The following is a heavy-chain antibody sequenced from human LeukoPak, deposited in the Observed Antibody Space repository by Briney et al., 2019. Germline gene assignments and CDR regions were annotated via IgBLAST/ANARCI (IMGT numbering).Heavy chain of an antibody. V-gene: IGHV3-23*01. J-gene: IGHJ4*02. Sequence: GGSLRLSCAAAGFTFSSSAMSWVRQAPGKGLEWVSAISGSGGSTYYADSVEGRFTISRDNSKNTLSLQMNSLRAEDTAMYYCASPPGRPNGDWGQGTLVTVSS. CDR2: ISGSGGST. D-gene: IGHD7-27*01. CDR1: GFTFSSSA. CDR3: ASPPGRPNGD.